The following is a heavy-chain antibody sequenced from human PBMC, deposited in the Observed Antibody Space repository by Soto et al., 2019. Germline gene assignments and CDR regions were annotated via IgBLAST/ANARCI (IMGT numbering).Heavy chain of an antibody. CDR2: IYHSGST. J-gene: IGHJ4*02. CDR1: VYSISSGYY. D-gene: IGHD5-18*01. Sequence: SETLSLTCAFSVYSISSGYYWGWIRQPPGKGLEWIGSIYHSGSTYYNPSLKSRVTISVDMSKNQFSLKLSSVTAADTAVYYCARDQSGYSSGEWGQGTLVIVSS. V-gene: IGHV4-38-2*02. CDR3: ARDQSGYSSGE.